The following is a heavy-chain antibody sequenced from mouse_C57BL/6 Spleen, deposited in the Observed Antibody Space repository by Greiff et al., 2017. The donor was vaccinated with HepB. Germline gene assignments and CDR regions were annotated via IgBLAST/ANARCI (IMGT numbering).Heavy chain of an antibody. CDR3: ARHPNSYYYGSPRYYFDY. J-gene: IGHJ2*01. D-gene: IGHD1-1*01. CDR1: GFTFSSYT. Sequence: DVKLVESGGGLVKPGGSLKLSCAASGFTFSSYTMSWVRQTPEKRLEWVATISGGGGNTYYPDSVKGRFTISRDNAKNTLYLQMSSLRSEDTALYYCARHPNSYYYGSPRYYFDYWGQGTTLTVSS. V-gene: IGHV5-9*01. CDR2: ISGGGGNT.